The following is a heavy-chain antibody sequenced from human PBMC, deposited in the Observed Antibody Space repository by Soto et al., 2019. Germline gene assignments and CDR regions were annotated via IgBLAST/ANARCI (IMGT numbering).Heavy chain of an antibody. CDR2: IIPVLGTT. D-gene: IGHD2-2*02. CDR3: AAGGSNGYIR. CDR1: RDTFNDYA. Sequence: QVQLVQSGAEVRKPGSSVKVSCKASRDTFNDYAITWVRQAPGQGLEWMGGIIPVLGTTKYAQKFQGRVTMTADESTSTAYMELNSLTSEDRAFYYCAAGGSNGYIRWGQGTQVSVSS. J-gene: IGHJ4*02. V-gene: IGHV1-69*01.